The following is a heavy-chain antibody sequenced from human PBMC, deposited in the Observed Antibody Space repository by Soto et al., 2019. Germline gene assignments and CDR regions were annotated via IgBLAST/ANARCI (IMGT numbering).Heavy chain of an antibody. CDR1: LVSISSGDW. CDR3: ATKDVPSPGNY. J-gene: IGHJ4*02. V-gene: IGHV4-4*02. CDR2: IYHSGTT. Sequence: QVQLQESGPGLVEPSGTLSLTCAVSLVSISSGDWWSWVRQSPERGLEYIGEIYHSGTTNYNPSLESPVTKSLDTSRNQFTLQLTAVVAADTAFYDCATKDVPSPGNYWGQGTLVIVSS. D-gene: IGHD3-10*02.